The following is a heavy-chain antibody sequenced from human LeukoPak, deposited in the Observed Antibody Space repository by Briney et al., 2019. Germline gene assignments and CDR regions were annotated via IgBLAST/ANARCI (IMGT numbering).Heavy chain of an antibody. Sequence: ASVKVSCKASGYTFTSYGISWVRQAPGQGLEWMGWISAYNGNTNYAQKLQGRVTMTTNTSTSTAYMELRSLRSDDTAVYYCARDRFPMVTGTPDSFDIWGQGTMVTVSS. CDR3: ARDRFPMVTGTPDSFDI. D-gene: IGHD2-21*02. V-gene: IGHV1-18*01. J-gene: IGHJ3*02. CDR2: ISAYNGNT. CDR1: GYTFTSYG.